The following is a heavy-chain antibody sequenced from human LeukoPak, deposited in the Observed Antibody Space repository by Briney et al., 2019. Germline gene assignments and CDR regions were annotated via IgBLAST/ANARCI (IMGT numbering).Heavy chain of an antibody. J-gene: IGHJ4*02. CDR3: ARGPYYDSSGYPPDCFDY. Sequence: SGGSLRLSCAASGFTFNTYGMSWVRQAPGKGLEWVSGISGSGGATYYADSVKGRFTVSRDDPHNTLYLQMNSVRAEDTAVYYCARGPYYDSSGYPPDCFDYWGQGTLVTVSS. V-gene: IGHV3-23*01. CDR1: GFTFNTYG. D-gene: IGHD3-22*01. CDR2: ISGSGGAT.